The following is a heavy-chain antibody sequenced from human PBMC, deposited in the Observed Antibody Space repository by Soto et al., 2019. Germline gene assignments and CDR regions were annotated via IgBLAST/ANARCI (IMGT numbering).Heavy chain of an antibody. J-gene: IGHJ3*02. CDR3: ARELVVVVAAAHDAFDI. D-gene: IGHD2-15*01. Sequence: ASVKVSCKASGYTFTSYGISWVRQAPGQGLEWMGWISAYNGNTNYAQKLQGRVTMTTDTSTSTAYMELRSLRSDDTAVYYCARELVVVVAAAHDAFDIWGQGTMVTVSS. CDR2: ISAYNGNT. CDR1: GYTFTSYG. V-gene: IGHV1-18*01.